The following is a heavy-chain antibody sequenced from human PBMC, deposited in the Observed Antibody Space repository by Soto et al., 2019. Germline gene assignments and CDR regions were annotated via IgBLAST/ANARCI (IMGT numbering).Heavy chain of an antibody. CDR3: ARDRPIQWQMDPNDAFDI. D-gene: IGHD6-19*01. V-gene: IGHV1-18*01. Sequence: GASVKVSCKASGYTFTSYGISWVRQAPGQGLEWMGWISAYNGNTNYAQKLQGRVTMTTDTSTSTAYMELRSLRSDDTAVYYCARDRPIQWQMDPNDAFDIWGQGTMVPSPQ. CDR2: ISAYNGNT. CDR1: GYTFTSYG. J-gene: IGHJ3*02.